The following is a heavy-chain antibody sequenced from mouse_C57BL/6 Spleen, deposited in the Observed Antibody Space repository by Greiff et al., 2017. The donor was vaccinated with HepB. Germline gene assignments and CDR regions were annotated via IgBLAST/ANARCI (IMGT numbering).Heavy chain of an antibody. Sequence: EVQGVESGGGLVKPGGSLKLSCAASGFTFSSYTMSWVRQTPEKRLEWVATISGGGGNTYYPDSVKGRFTISRDNAKNTLYLQMSSLRSEDTALYYCARRFTTVVAYYAMDYWGQGTSVTVSS. J-gene: IGHJ4*01. CDR1: GFTFSSYT. D-gene: IGHD1-1*01. CDR2: ISGGGGNT. CDR3: ARRFTTVVAYYAMDY. V-gene: IGHV5-9*01.